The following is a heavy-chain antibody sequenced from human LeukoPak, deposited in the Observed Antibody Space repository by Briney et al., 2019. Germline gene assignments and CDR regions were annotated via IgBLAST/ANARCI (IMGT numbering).Heavy chain of an antibody. Sequence: SQTLSLTCGISGDSLSSNDPAWSWIRQSPSRGLEWLGRTFYRSKWYYDYAPSVRSRITINPDTSKSQFSLQLDSVTPEDTAVYYCAREVAIIRGVRNWFDSWGPGILVTVSS. D-gene: IGHD3-10*01. J-gene: IGHJ5*01. CDR3: AREVAIIRGVRNWFDS. CDR1: GDSLSSNDPA. CDR2: TFYRSKWYY. V-gene: IGHV6-1*01.